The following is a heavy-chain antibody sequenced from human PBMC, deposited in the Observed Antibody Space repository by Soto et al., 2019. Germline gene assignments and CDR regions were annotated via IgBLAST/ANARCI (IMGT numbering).Heavy chain of an antibody. CDR2: IYHSGTT. D-gene: IGHD4-17*01. V-gene: IGHV4-31*03. Sequence: QVQLQESGPGLVKPLQTLSLTCTVSGGSITSGGYYWNWIRQHPGKGLEWIGYIYHSGTTSYNPSLKSRVTMSVDMSKNHFSLKLNSVTAADTAVYYCARGSVSDYDCWGQGTLVTVSS. CDR3: ARGSVSDYDC. J-gene: IGHJ4*02. CDR1: GGSITSGGYY.